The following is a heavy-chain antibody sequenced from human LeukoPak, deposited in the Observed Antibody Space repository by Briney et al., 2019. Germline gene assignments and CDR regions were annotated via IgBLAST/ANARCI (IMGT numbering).Heavy chain of an antibody. Sequence: SETLSLTCTVSGGSISSSSYYWGWIRQPPGKGLEWIGSIYYSGSTYYNPSLKSRVTMSVDTSKNQFSLKLSSVTAADTAVYYCARDLGYSYALLGWYFDLWGRGTLVTVSS. J-gene: IGHJ2*01. V-gene: IGHV4-39*07. CDR2: IYYSGST. CDR3: ARDLGYSYALLGWYFDL. D-gene: IGHD5-18*01. CDR1: GGSISSSSYY.